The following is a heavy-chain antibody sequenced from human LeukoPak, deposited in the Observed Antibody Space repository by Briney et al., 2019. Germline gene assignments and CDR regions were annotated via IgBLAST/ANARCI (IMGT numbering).Heavy chain of an antibody. CDR1: GGSISSSSYY. CDR2: IYYSGST. Sequence: SETLSLTCTVSGGSISSSSYYWGWLRQPPGQGLEWIGSIYYSGSTYYNPSLKSRVTISVDTSKNQFSLKLSSVTAADTAVYYCARPRVAATPYSAFDIWGQGTMVTVSS. D-gene: IGHD2-15*01. CDR3: ARPRVAATPYSAFDI. J-gene: IGHJ3*02. V-gene: IGHV4-39*01.